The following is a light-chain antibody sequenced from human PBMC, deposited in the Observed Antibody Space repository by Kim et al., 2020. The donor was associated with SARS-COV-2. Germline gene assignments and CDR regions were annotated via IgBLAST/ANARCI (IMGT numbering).Light chain of an antibody. V-gene: IGKV2-28*01. CDR2: LGS. CDR1: QSLLDSTGYDY. Sequence: ASISCRSSQSLLDSTGYDYLDWYLQKPGQSPQLLMYLGSNRASGVPDRFSDRGSGTDFTLKISRVEAEDVGVYYCMQALQTPLTFGQGTKVDIK. CDR3: MQALQTPLT. J-gene: IGKJ1*01.